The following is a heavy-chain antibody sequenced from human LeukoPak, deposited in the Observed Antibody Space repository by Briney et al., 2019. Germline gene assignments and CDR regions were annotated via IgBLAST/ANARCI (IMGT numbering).Heavy chain of an antibody. Sequence: SQTLSLTCTVSGSSINSGGYYGSWIRQHPGNGLEWIGHIYYSGSTYYNPSLQSRGSISVDTSKNQFSLKLSSVTAADTAVYYCARVTRDSSGYSYYFDCWGQGTLVIVSS. CDR1: GSSINSGGYY. D-gene: IGHD3-22*01. CDR3: ARVTRDSSGYSYYFDC. V-gene: IGHV4-31*03. CDR2: IYYSGST. J-gene: IGHJ4*02.